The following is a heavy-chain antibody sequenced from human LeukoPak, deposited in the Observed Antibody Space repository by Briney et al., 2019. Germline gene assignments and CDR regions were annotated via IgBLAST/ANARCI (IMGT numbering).Heavy chain of an antibody. Sequence: ASVKVSCKASGYTFTGYYIHWVRQAPGQGLEWMGWISAYNGNTNYAQKLQGRVTMTTDTSTSTAYMELRSLRSDDTAVYYCAREMLPYYYDSSGYYVLDAFDIWGQGTMVTVSS. CDR2: ISAYNGNT. J-gene: IGHJ3*02. CDR3: AREMLPYYYDSSGYYVLDAFDI. D-gene: IGHD3-22*01. CDR1: GYTFTGYY. V-gene: IGHV1-18*04.